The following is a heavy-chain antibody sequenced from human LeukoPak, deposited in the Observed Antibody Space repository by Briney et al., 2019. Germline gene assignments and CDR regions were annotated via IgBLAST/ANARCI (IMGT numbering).Heavy chain of an antibody. CDR1: GGSISSGGYY. CDR2: IYYSGST. D-gene: IGHD3-22*01. CDR3: ARFYDTSGFWY. J-gene: IGHJ4*02. Sequence: SETLSLTCTVSGGSISSGGYYWSWIRQHPGKGLEWIGYIYYSGSTYYNPSLKSRVTISVDTSKNQFSLKLSSVTAADTAVYYCARFYDTSGFWYLGQGTLVTVSS. V-gene: IGHV4-31*03.